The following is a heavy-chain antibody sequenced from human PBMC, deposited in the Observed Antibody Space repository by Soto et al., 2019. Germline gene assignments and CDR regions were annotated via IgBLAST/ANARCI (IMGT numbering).Heavy chain of an antibody. V-gene: IGHV5-51*01. Sequence: PGESLKISCKGSGYSFTSYWIGWVRQMPGKGLEWMGIIYPGDSDTRYSPSFQGQVTISADKSISTAYLQWSSLKASDTALYYCARTSAAGKYYYGMDVWGKGPTVTVSS. CDR2: IYPGDSDT. CDR3: ARTSAAGKYYYGMDV. D-gene: IGHD6-13*01. CDR1: GYSFTSYW. J-gene: IGHJ6*04.